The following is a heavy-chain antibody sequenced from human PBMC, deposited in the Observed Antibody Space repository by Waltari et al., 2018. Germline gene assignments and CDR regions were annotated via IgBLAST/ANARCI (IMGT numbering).Heavy chain of an antibody. CDR1: GYSISSGYY. V-gene: IGHV4-38-2*01. J-gene: IGHJ5*02. CDR3: ARLTNQGYSEGFDP. CDR2: IYHSGRT. Sequence: QVQLQESGPGLVKPSETLSLTCAVSGYSISSGYYWGWIRHPPGKGLEWIGSIYHSGRTDYNPSLKSRVTISVDTSKNQFSRKLSSVTAADTAVYYCARLTNQGYSEGFDPWGQGTLVTVSS. D-gene: IGHD2-15*01.